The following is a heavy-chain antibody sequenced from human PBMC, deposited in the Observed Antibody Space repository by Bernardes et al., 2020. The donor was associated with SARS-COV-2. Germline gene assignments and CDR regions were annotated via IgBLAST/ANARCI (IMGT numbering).Heavy chain of an antibody. Sequence: RGSLRLSCAASGFTFSSYAMHWVRQAPGKGLEWVAGVSYDGTKNYYVGSVRGRFAISRDNSRNTVYLQMNSLRVEDTAMYFCAKDLAWKDMGHFFDYWGPGALVTVSS. CDR3: AKDLAWKDMGHFFDY. CDR2: VSYDGTKN. CDR1: GFTFSSYA. V-gene: IGHV3-30*18. D-gene: IGHD2-15*01. J-gene: IGHJ4*02.